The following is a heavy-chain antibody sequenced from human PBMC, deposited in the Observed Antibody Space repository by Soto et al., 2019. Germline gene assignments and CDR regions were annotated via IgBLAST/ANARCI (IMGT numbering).Heavy chain of an antibody. CDR1: EFTFSIYS. CDR3: AGDPSDLCVPDQNFQH. V-gene: IGHV3-21*01. Sequence: PGGSLRLSCTASEFTFSIYSMNWVRQAPGKGLEWVSSISSSSRYIYYANPVKGRFTITRDNAKNSLFLQMNSLRAEDTAVYYCAGDPSDLCVPDQNFQHWGQGTLVTVSS. D-gene: IGHD3-10*02. J-gene: IGHJ1*01. CDR2: ISSSSRYI.